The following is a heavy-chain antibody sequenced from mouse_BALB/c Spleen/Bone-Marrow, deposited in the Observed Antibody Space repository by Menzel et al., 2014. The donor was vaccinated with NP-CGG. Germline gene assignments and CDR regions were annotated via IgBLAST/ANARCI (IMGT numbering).Heavy chain of an antibody. CDR1: GYTFTDYA. V-gene: IGHV1-67*01. CDR3: ARPRQLGLAFYAMDY. J-gene: IGHJ4*01. CDR2: ISTYSGNT. Sequence: VQRVASGPELVRPGVSVKISCKGSGYTFTDYAMHWVKQSHAKSLEWIGVISTYSGNTNYNQKLKGKATMTVDKSSSPAYMELARLTSEDSAIYYCARPRQLGLAFYAMDYGGQGTSVTVSS. D-gene: IGHD3-2*01.